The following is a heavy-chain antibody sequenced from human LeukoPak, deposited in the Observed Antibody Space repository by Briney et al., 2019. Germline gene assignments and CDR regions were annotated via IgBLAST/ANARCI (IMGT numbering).Heavy chain of an antibody. V-gene: IGHV4-4*07. D-gene: IGHD2-2*02. CDR1: GGSISSYY. CDR3: AREGCSSTSCYIGPSYYYGIDV. J-gene: IGHJ6*02. CDR2: IYTSGST. Sequence: NPSETLSLTCTVSGGSISSYYWSWIRQPAGKGLEWIGRIYTSGSTNYNPSLKSRVTMSVDTSKNQFSLKLSSVTAADTAVYYCAREGCSSTSCYIGPSYYYGIDVWGQGTTVTVSS.